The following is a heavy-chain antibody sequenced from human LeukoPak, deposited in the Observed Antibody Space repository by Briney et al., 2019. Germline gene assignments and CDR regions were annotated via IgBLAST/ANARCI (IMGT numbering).Heavy chain of an antibody. CDR2: ISSNGGST. CDR3: ARSDYDILTGYSFDY. V-gene: IGHV3-64*01. D-gene: IGHD3-9*01. Sequence: PGGSLRHSCAASGFTFSSYAMHWVRQAPGKGLEYVSAISSNGGSTYYANSVRGRFTISRDHSKNTLYLQMGSLRAEDMAVYYCARSDYDILTGYSFDYWGQGTLVTVSS. CDR1: GFTFSSYA. J-gene: IGHJ4*02.